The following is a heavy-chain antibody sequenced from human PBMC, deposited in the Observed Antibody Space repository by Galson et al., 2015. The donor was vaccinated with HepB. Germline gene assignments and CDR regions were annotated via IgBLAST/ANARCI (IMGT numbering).Heavy chain of an antibody. CDR2: IKQDGSEK. J-gene: IGHJ2*01. CDR3: ARVTLTVVVVNNYWYFDL. Sequence: SLRLSCAASGFTFSSYWMSWVRQAPGKGLEWVANIKQDGSEKYYVDSVKGRFTISRDNAKNSLYLQMNSLRAEDTAVYYCARVTLTVVVVNNYWYFDLWGRGTLVTVSS. CDR1: GFTFSSYW. D-gene: IGHD3-22*01. V-gene: IGHV3-7*03.